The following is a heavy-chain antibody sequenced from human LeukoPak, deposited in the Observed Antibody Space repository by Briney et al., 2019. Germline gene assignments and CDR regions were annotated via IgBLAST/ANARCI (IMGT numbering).Heavy chain of an antibody. CDR3: ARRGAAGTPDY. CDR2: ISPNGGST. J-gene: IGHJ4*02. V-gene: IGHV3-64*01. D-gene: IGHD3-10*01. Sequence: PGGSLRLSCAASGFTFSSYSMHWVRQAPGKGLEYVSAISPNGGSTYYSNSVKGRFTISRDNSKNTLYLQMGSLRADDMAAYYCARRGAAGTPDYWGQGTLVTVSS. CDR1: GFTFSSYS.